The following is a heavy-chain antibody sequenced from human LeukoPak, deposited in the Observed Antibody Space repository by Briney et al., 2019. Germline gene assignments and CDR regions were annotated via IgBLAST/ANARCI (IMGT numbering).Heavy chain of an antibody. CDR2: IYYGGST. CDR3: ARLSGPFDY. V-gene: IGHV4-39*01. Sequence: SETLSLTCTVSGGSISSSSYYWGWIRQPPGKGLEWIGSIYYGGSTYYNPSLKSRVTISVDTSKNQFSLKLSSVTAADTAVYYCARLSGPFDYWGQGTLVTVSS. J-gene: IGHJ4*02. CDR1: GGSISSSSYY.